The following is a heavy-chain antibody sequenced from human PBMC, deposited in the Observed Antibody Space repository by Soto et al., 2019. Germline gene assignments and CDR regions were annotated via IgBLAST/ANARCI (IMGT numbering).Heavy chain of an antibody. V-gene: IGHV1-69*01. CDR1: GGTFISYA. J-gene: IGHJ6*02. CDR2: IIPIFGTA. D-gene: IGHD2-2*01. Sequence: SVKVSCKASGGTFISYAISWVRQARGQGLEWMGGIIPIFGTANYAQKFQGRVTITADESTSTAYMELSSLRSEETAVYYCARAHPLLFTYYYYGMAVWGQGITVTRSS. CDR3: ARAHPLLFTYYYYGMAV.